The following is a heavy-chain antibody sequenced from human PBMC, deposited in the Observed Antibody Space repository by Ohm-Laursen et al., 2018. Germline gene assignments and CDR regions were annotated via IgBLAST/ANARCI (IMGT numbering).Heavy chain of an antibody. Sequence: ASVTVSCQASGYTFTGYYMHWVRQAPGQGLEWMGWINPNSGGTNYAQKFQGRVTMTRDTSISTAYMELSRLRSDDTAVYYCARDWDFWSGYPDYWGQGTLVTVSS. CDR2: INPNSGGT. J-gene: IGHJ4*02. CDR1: GYTFTGYY. V-gene: IGHV1-2*02. CDR3: ARDWDFWSGYPDY. D-gene: IGHD3-3*01.